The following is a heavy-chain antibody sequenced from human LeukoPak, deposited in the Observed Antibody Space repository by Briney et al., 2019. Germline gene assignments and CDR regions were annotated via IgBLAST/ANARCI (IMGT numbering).Heavy chain of an antibody. CDR1: GFTFSSYA. D-gene: IGHD1-7*01. CDR2: ISYDGSNK. J-gene: IGHJ5*02. Sequence: PGRSLRLSCAASGFTFSSYAMHWVRQAPGKGLEWVAVISYDGSNKYYADSVKGRFTISRDNSKNTLYLQMNNLGAEDTAMYYCAKDIISGTTGWFDPRGQGTLVTVSS. CDR3: AKDIISGTTGWFDP. V-gene: IGHV3-30-3*01.